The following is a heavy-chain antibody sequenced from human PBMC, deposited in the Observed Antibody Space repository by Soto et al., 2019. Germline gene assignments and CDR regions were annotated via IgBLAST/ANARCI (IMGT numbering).Heavy chain of an antibody. J-gene: IGHJ5*02. CDR1: GGTFSSYA. V-gene: IGHV1-69*01. Sequence: QVQLVQSGAEVKKPGSSVKVSCKASGGTFSSYAISWVRQAPGQGLEWMGGIIPIFGTANYAQKFQGRVTITADESKSTAYMELSSLRSEDTAVYYCARKVRGDIAAAGTWWFDPWGQGTLVTVSS. CDR2: IIPIFGTA. CDR3: ARKVRGDIAAAGTWWFDP. D-gene: IGHD6-13*01.